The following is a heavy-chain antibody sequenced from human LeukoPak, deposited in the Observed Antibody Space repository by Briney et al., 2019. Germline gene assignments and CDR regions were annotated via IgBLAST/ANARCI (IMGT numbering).Heavy chain of an antibody. D-gene: IGHD6-6*01. CDR3: ARDPYTSSLFDY. V-gene: IGHV1-46*01. J-gene: IGHJ4*02. CDR1: GYTFTSHY. CDR2: INPSSGST. Sequence: APVKVSCKASGYTFTSHYMHWVRQAPGQGLEWTGIINPSSGSTTYAQKFQGRVTMTRDTSTSTVYMDLSSLRSEDTAIYYCARDPYTSSLFDYWGQGTLVTVSS.